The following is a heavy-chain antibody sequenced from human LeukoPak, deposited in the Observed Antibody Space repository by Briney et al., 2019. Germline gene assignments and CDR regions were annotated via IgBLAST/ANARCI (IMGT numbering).Heavy chain of an antibody. D-gene: IGHD3-10*01. Sequence: AGGSLRLSCEASGFTFSSYWMSWVRQAPGKGLEWVANIKTDGSEKYYVDSVKGRFTISRDNAKNSLYLQMNSLRAEDTAVYYCARDYHGYFPWGQGTLVIVSS. J-gene: IGHJ5*02. CDR2: IKTDGSEK. V-gene: IGHV3-7*03. CDR1: GFTFSSYW. CDR3: ARDYHGYFP.